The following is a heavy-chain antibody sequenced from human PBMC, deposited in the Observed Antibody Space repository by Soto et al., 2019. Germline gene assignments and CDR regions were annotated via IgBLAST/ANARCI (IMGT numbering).Heavy chain of an antibody. V-gene: IGHV1-2*02. Sequence: ASVKVSCKASGYTFTGYYMHWVRQAPGQGLEWMGWVNPNSGGTNYAQKFQGRVTMTRDTSISTAYMELSRLRSDGTAVYYCARDLYGDYYYYYGMDVWGQGTTVTVSS. CDR1: GYTFTGYY. CDR2: VNPNSGGT. CDR3: ARDLYGDYYYYYGMDV. J-gene: IGHJ6*02. D-gene: IGHD4-17*01.